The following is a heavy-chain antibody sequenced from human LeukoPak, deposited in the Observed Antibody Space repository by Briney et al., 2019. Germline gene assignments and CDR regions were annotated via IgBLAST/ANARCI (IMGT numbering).Heavy chain of an antibody. CDR3: ARGGGNYYY. J-gene: IGHJ4*02. V-gene: IGHV3-21*01. CDR2: ISSSSTYI. D-gene: IGHD1-26*01. CDR1: GFMFSGYS. Sequence: GGSLRLSCAASGFMFSGYSMNWVRQAPGKGLEWVSSISSSSTYIYYADSVKGRFTISRDNAKNSLYLQMNSLRAEDTAAYYCARGGGNYYYWGQGTLVTVSS.